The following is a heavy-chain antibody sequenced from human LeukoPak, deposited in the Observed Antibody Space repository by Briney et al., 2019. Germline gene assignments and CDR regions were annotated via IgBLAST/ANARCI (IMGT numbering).Heavy chain of an antibody. CDR3: ARYLDYGGNSRVFQH. V-gene: IGHV4-39*01. J-gene: IGHJ1*01. Sequence: SETLSLTCTVSGGSISSSSYYWGWIRQPPGKGLERIGSIYYSGSTYYNPSLKSRVTVSIDTSKNQFSLKLSSVTAADTAFYYCARYLDYGGNSRVFQHWGQGTLVTVSS. D-gene: IGHD4-23*01. CDR1: GGSISSSSYY. CDR2: IYYSGST.